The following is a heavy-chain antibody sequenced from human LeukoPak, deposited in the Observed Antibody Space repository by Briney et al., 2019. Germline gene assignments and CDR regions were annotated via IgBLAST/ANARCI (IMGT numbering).Heavy chain of an antibody. D-gene: IGHD6-6*01. CDR1: GFTFSSYW. CDR3: ARDLDYSSSGY. Sequence: GGSLRLSCVASGFTFSSYWMSWVRQAPGKGLEWVANIKQDGSEKYYVDSVKGRFTISRDNAKNSLYLQMNSLRADDTAVYYCARDLDYSSSGYWGQGTLVTVSS. V-gene: IGHV3-7*03. CDR2: IKQDGSEK. J-gene: IGHJ4*02.